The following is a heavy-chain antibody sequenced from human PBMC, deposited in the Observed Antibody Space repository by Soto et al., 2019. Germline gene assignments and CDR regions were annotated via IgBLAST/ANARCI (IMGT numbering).Heavy chain of an antibody. D-gene: IGHD6-19*01. J-gene: IGHJ4*02. V-gene: IGHV1-3*01. Sequence: ASVKVSCKASGYTSTNYGMHWVRQAPGQRLEWMGWINAGSGNTKYSQKFQGRITITRDTSASTVYMELSSLRSEDTAVYYCARELSSGWYGFFDYWGQGTLVTVSS. CDR1: GYTSTNYG. CDR2: INAGSGNT. CDR3: ARELSSGWYGFFDY.